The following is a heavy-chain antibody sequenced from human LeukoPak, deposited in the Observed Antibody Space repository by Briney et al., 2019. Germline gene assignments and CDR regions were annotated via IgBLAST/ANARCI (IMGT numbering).Heavy chain of an antibody. CDR1: GGSISSGGYY. D-gene: IGHD6-13*01. CDR2: IYYSGST. Sequence: PSQTLSLTCTVSGGSISSGGYYWSWIRQHPGKGLEWIGYIYYSGSTYYNPSLKSRVTISVDTSKNQFSLKLSSVTAADTAVYYCASTIAAAGYNWFDHWGQGTLVTVSS. J-gene: IGHJ5*02. CDR3: ASTIAAAGYNWFDH. V-gene: IGHV4-31*03.